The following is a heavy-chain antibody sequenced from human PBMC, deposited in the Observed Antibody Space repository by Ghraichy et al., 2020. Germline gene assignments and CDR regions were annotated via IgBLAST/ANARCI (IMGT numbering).Heavy chain of an antibody. CDR2: ISAYNGNT. CDR3: ARDYSSSSYWFDP. J-gene: IGHJ5*02. Sequence: ASVKVSCKASGYTFTSYGISWVRQAPGQGLEWMGWISAYNGNTNYAQKLQGRVTMTTDTSTSTAYIELRSLRSDDTDVYYCARDYSSSSYWFDPWGQGTLVTVSS. V-gene: IGHV1-18*01. CDR1: GYTFTSYG. D-gene: IGHD6-6*01.